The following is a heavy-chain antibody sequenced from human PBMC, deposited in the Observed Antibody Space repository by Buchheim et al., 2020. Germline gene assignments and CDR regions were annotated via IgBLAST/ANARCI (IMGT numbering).Heavy chain of an antibody. CDR3: ASGLAGSHYYFDY. CDR1: GFTFSSYS. V-gene: IGHV3-7*01. Sequence: EVQLLESGGGLVQPGGSLRLSCAASGFTFSSYSMSWVRQAPGKGLEWVAHIKQDGSEKYYVDSVKGRFTISRDNAKNPLYLKMNSLRAKDTAVYYCASGLAGSHYYFDYWGQGTL. CDR2: IKQDGSEK. D-gene: IGHD6-19*01. J-gene: IGHJ4*02.